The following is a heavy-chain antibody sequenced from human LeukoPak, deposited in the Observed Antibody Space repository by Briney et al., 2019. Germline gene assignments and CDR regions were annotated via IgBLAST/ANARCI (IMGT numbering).Heavy chain of an antibody. V-gene: IGHV4-34*01. D-gene: IGHD3-10*01. CDR1: GGSFSGYY. J-gene: IGHJ4*02. CDR3: ARGSVTMVRGANH. CDR2: INHSGRT. Sequence: PSETLSLTCAVYGGSFSGYYWSWIRQPPGKGLEWIGEINHSGRTNYNPSLKSRVNISVDTSRNQLSLKLSSVTAADTAVYYCARGSVTMVRGANHWGQGTLVT.